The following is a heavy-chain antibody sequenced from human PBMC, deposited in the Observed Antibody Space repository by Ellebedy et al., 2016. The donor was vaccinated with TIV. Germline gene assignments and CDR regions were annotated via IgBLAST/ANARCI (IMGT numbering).Heavy chain of an antibody. CDR2: IFYSGNT. J-gene: IGHJ6*03. D-gene: IGHD2-2*01. Sequence: LRLXXTVSGGSISTSGYYWSWIRQHPGKGLEWIGYIFYSGNTYYNSSLKSRLDISVDTSKNQFSLNLRSVTAADTAVYYCARQVVEPARHYYYMDVWGKGTTVTVS. V-gene: IGHV4-31*03. CDR3: ARQVVEPARHYYYMDV. CDR1: GGSISTSGYY.